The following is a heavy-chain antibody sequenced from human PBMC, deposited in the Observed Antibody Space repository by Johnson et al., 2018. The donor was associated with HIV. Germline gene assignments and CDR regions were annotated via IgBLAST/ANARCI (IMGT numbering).Heavy chain of an antibody. D-gene: IGHD6-6*01. Sequence: QVQLMESGGGVVQPGRSLRLSCAASGFTFSSYGMHWVRQAPGKGLEWVAVIWYDGTNKYYADSVKGRFTISRDNSKNTLYLQMNSLRAEDTAVYYCASLPIAARPPTDAFDIWGQGTMVTVSS. CDR1: GFTFSSYG. J-gene: IGHJ3*02. CDR3: ASLPIAARPPTDAFDI. CDR2: IWYDGTNK. V-gene: IGHV3-33*01.